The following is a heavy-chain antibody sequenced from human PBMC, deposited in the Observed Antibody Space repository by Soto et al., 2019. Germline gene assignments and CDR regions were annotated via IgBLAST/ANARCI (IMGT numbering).Heavy chain of an antibody. V-gene: IGHV3-30*04. CDR3: AKDVSDIVVVVAAGLDY. CDR1: GFTFSSYT. Sequence: GGSLRLSCSASGFTFSSYTMHWVRQAPGKGLEWVAVICNDGSSKYYPDSVKGRFTISRDNSKNTLYLQMNSLRAEDTAVYYCAKDVSDIVVVVAAGLDYWGQGTLVTVSS. J-gene: IGHJ4*02. CDR2: ICNDGSSK. D-gene: IGHD2-15*01.